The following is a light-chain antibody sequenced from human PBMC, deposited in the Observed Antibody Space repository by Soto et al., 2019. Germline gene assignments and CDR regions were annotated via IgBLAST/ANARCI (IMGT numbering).Light chain of an antibody. Sequence: PGERATLSCRASQSVSNNYLSWYQQKPGQAPRLLIYGASSRATGIPDRFSGSGSGTDFTLTISRLEPEDFAVYYCQQYNNWPLTFGGGTKV. CDR3: QQYNNWPLT. V-gene: IGKV3-20*01. J-gene: IGKJ4*01. CDR1: QSVSNNY. CDR2: GAS.